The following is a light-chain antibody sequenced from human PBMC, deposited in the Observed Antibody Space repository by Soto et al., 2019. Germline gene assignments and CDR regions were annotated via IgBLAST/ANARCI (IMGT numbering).Light chain of an antibody. CDR3: QQYDSAPLT. V-gene: IGKV3-20*01. CDR2: GAS. J-gene: IGKJ4*01. CDR1: QSVSSNN. Sequence: EIVLTQSPGTLSLSPGERATLSCRASQSVSSNNLAWYQQKPGQAPRLLIYGASSRATGIPDRFRGSGSGTDFTLTLSRLAPEDFAVYFCQQYDSAPLTFGGGTKVEMK.